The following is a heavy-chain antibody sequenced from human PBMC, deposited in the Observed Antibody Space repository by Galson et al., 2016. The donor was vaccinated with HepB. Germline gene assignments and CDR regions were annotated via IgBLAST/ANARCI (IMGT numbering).Heavy chain of an antibody. J-gene: IGHJ3*02. D-gene: IGHD3-10*01. V-gene: IGHV1-2*02. CDR3: ARIGTYYIGDAFDI. CDR1: GYSFTDFY. Sequence: SVKVSCKASGYSFTDFYIHWVRQAPGEGPEWMGWINTHSGGTNYAQKFQGRATMTRDTTLSTAYMDLSRLRSDDTAMYYCARIGTYYIGDAFDIWGQGTMVTVSS. CDR2: INTHSGGT.